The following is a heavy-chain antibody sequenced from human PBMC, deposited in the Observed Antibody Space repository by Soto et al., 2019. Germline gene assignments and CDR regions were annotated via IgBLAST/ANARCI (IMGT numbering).Heavy chain of an antibody. J-gene: IGHJ4*02. V-gene: IGHV3-30-3*01. Sequence: QVQLVESGGGVVQPGRSLRLSCAASGFTFSSFAIHWVRQAPGKGLEWVSRISYDGSNKYYAYSVKGRFTISRDNSKNTLYLQMNSLRAEDTAVYYCARAYDSSMNYFDYWGQGTLVTVSS. D-gene: IGHD3-22*01. CDR3: ARAYDSSMNYFDY. CDR1: GFTFSSFA. CDR2: ISYDGSNK.